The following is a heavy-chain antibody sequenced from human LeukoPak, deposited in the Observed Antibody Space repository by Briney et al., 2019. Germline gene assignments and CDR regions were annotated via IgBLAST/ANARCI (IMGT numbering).Heavy chain of an antibody. J-gene: IGHJ2*01. V-gene: IGHV4-59*01. Sequence: SETLSLTCTVSDGSITSYYWNWIRQPPGKGLEWIGNIYNSGITDYNPSLKSRVTISVNTSKNQISLKLSSVTAADTAVYYCARDKGPYWYFDLWGRGTLVTVSS. CDR1: DGSITSYY. CDR3: ARDKGPYWYFDL. CDR2: IYNSGIT.